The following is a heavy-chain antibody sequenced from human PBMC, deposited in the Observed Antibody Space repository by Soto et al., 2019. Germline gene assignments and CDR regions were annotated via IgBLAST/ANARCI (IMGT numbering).Heavy chain of an antibody. CDR2: MNPNSGNT. CDR3: ARWPDGYYYYGMDV. J-gene: IGHJ6*02. V-gene: IGHV1-8*01. CDR1: GYTFTSYD. Sequence: QVQLVQSGAEVKKPGASVKVSCKASGYTFTSYDINWVRQATGQGLEWMGWMNPNSGNTGYAQKFQGRVTMTRNTSLSTAHMELSRLRSEDTAVYYCARWPDGYYYYGMDVWGQGTTVTVSS.